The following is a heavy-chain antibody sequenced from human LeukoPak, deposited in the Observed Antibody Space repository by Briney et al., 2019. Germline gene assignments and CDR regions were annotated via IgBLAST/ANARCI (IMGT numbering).Heavy chain of an antibody. V-gene: IGHV3-69-1*01. D-gene: IGHD3-10*01. J-gene: IGHJ4*02. CDR2: ISSSPTM. CDR1: GFTFSDYY. Sequence: GGSLRLSCAASGFTFSDYYMSWIRQAPGKGLEWVSYISSSPTMYYADSVKGRFSISRDNAKNSLYLQMNSLRAEDTAMYYCAREYTSGSYYIDYWGQGTLVTVSS. CDR3: AREYTSGSYYIDY.